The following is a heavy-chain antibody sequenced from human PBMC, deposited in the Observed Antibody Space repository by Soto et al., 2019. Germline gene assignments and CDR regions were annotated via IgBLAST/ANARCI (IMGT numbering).Heavy chain of an antibody. V-gene: IGHV1-69*06. CDR2: IIPIFNSP. D-gene: IGHD2-2*02. CDR3: AREGRGKKAGYNGLVSLGY. CDR1: GSRFSNYV. Sequence: QVQLVQSGAEVKTPGSSLKVSCKVSGSRFSNYVISWVRQAPGHGLEWLGRIIPIFNSPKYAQSYQGRVTITADKSTSTAPLELSSVKSDDTAVYYCAREGRGKKAGYNGLVSLGYWGQGTLVTVSS. J-gene: IGHJ4*02.